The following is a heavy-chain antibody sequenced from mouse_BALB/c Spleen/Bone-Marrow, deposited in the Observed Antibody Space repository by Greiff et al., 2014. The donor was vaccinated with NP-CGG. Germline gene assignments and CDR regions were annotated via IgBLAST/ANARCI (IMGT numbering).Heavy chain of an antibody. CDR3: ARGDYYGGSSFAY. CDR1: GYSFTGYT. CDR2: INPYNGGT. J-gene: IGHJ3*01. D-gene: IGHD1-1*01. V-gene: IGHV1-18*01. Sequence: VHVKQSGPELVKPGASMKISCKASGYSFTGYTMNWVKQSHGKNLEWIGLINPYNGGTSYNQKFKGKATLTVDKSSGTAYMELLSLTSEDSAVYYCARGDYYGGSSFAYWGQGTLVTVSA.